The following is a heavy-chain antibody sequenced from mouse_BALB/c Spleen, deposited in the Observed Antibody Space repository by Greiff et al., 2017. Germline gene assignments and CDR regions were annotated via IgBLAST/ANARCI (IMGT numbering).Heavy chain of an antibody. Sequence: EVKLMESGGGLVKPGGSLKLSCAASGFAFSSYDMSWVRQTPEKRLEWVAYISSGGGSTYYPDTVKGRFTISRDNAKNTLYLQMSSLKSEDTAMYYCARHLGYYAMDYWGQGTSVTVSS. D-gene: IGHD3-3*01. CDR2: ISSGGGST. J-gene: IGHJ4*01. CDR3: ARHLGYYAMDY. V-gene: IGHV5-12-1*01. CDR1: GFAFSSYD.